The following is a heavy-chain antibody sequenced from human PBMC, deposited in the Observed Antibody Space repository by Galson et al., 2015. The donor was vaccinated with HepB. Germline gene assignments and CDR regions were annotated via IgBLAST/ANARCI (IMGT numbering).Heavy chain of an antibody. D-gene: IGHD3-16*02. CDR3: AHGRVGDYVWGSYRLDAVDI. CDR1: GFSLSTSGVG. V-gene: IGHV2-5*02. J-gene: IGHJ3*02. CDR2: IYWDDDK. Sequence: PALVKPTQTLTLTCTFSGFSLSTSGVGVGWIRQPPGKALEWLALIYWDDDKGYSPSLKSRLTITKDTFKNQVVLTMTNMDPVDTATYYCAHGRVGDYVWGSYRLDAVDIWGQGTMVTVSS.